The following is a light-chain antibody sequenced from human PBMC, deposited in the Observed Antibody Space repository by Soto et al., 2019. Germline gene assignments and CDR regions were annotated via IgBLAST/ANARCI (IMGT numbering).Light chain of an antibody. Sequence: QSALTQPPSASGSPGQSVTISCTGTSSDVGGYNYVSWYQQHPGNAPELMIYEVTKRPSGVPDRFSGSKSDNTASLTVSGLQAEDEADHYCSSHAGRNITWVFGGGTKVTV. CDR3: SSHAGRNITWV. CDR2: EVT. V-gene: IGLV2-8*01. J-gene: IGLJ3*02. CDR1: SSDVGGYNY.